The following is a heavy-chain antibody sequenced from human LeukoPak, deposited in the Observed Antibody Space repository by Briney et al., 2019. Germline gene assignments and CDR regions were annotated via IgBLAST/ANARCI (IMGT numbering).Heavy chain of an antibody. CDR3: AKDRSCTNDICHGDFDY. CDR1: GFTFSSYA. CDR2: ISDSGGST. J-gene: IGHJ4*02. V-gene: IGHV3-23*01. Sequence: GGSLRLSCAASGFTFSSYAVSWVRQAPGKGLEWVSSISDSGGSTYSADSVKGQFTISRDNSKNTLYLQMNSLRAEDTALYYCAKDRSCTNDICHGDFDYWGQGTLVTVSS. D-gene: IGHD2-8*01.